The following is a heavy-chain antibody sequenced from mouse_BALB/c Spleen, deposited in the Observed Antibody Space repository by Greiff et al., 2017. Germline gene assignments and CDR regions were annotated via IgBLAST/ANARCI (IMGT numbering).Heavy chain of an antibody. D-gene: IGHD2-14*01. V-gene: IGHV2-2*01. Sequence: QVQLKESGPGLVQPSQSLSITCTVSGFSLTSYGVHWVRQSPGKGLEWLGVIWSGGSTDYNAAFISRLSISKDNSKSQVFFKMNSLQTDDTATYYCAKRGPTIGTNAMDYWGQGTSVTVSS. J-gene: IGHJ4*01. CDR3: AKRGPTIGTNAMDY. CDR2: IWSGGST. CDR1: GFSLTSYG.